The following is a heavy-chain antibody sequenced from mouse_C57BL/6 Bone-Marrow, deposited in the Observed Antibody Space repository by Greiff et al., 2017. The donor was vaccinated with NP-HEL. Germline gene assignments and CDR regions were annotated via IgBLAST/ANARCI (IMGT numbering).Heavy chain of an antibody. CDR3: ARGGYYYFDY. Sequence: EVQVVESGGGLVKPGGSLKLSCAASGFTFSSYAMSWVRQTPEQRLEWVATISDGGSYTYYPDKVKGRFTISRDNAKNNLYLQMSHLKSEDTAMYYCARGGYYYFDYWGQGTTLTVSS. D-gene: IGHD2-3*01. J-gene: IGHJ2*01. CDR1: GFTFSSYA. CDR2: ISDGGSYT. V-gene: IGHV5-4*01.